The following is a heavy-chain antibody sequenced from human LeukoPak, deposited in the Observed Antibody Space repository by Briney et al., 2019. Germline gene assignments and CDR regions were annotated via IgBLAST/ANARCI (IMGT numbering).Heavy chain of an antibody. D-gene: IGHD3-10*01. J-gene: IGHJ4*02. CDR3: ARLCSKLLWFGELLPIRFDY. CDR1: GGSISSGSYY. Sequence: PSETLSLTCTVSGGSISSGSYYWSWIRQPAGKGLEWIGRIYTSGSTNYNPSLKSRVTISVDTSKNQFSLKLSSVTAADTAVYYCARLCSKLLWFGELLPIRFDYWGQGALVTVSS. V-gene: IGHV4-61*02. CDR2: IYTSGST.